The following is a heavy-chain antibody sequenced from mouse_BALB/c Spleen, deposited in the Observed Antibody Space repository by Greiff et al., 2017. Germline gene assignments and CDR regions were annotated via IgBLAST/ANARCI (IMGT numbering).Heavy chain of an antibody. CDR2: ISSGSSTI. V-gene: IGHV5-17*02. CDR1: GFTFSSFG. J-gene: IGHJ4*01. CDR3: ARGRDYGNYGYAMDY. D-gene: IGHD2-1*01. Sequence: DVMLVESGGGLVQPGGSRKLSCAASGFTFSSFGMHWVRQAPEKGLEWVAYISSGSSTIYYADTVKGRFTISRDNPKNTLFLQMTSLRSEDTAMYYCARGRDYGNYGYAMDYWGQGTSVTVSS.